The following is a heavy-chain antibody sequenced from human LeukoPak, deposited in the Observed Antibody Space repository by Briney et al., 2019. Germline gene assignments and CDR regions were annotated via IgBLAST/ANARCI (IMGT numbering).Heavy chain of an antibody. J-gene: IGHJ6*03. CDR2: INHSGST. Sequence: PSETLSLTCAVYGGSFSGYYWSWIRQPPGEGLEWIGEINHSGSTNYNPSLKSRVTISVDTSKNQFSLKLSSVTAADTAVYYCARGSNIVVVPAATRRFMDVWGKGTTVTVSS. CDR3: ARGSNIVVVPAATRRFMDV. D-gene: IGHD2-2*01. V-gene: IGHV4-34*01. CDR1: GGSFSGYY.